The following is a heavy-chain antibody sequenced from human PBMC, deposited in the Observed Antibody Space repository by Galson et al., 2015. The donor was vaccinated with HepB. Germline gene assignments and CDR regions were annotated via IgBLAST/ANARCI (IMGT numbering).Heavy chain of an antibody. J-gene: IGHJ4*02. CDR1: GFSLSTSGMC. D-gene: IGHD3-22*01. Sequence: PALVKPTQTLTLTCTFSGFSLSTSGMCVSWIRQPPGKALEWLARIDWDDDKYYSTSLKTRLTISKDTSKNQVVLTMTNMDPVDTATYYCARTRYYYDSSGTLDYWGQGTLVTVSS. CDR3: ARTRYYYDSSGTLDY. CDR2: IDWDDDK. V-gene: IGHV2-70*11.